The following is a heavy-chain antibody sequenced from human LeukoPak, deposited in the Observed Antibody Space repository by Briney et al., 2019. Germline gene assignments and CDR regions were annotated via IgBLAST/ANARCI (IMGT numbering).Heavy chain of an antibody. Sequence: GGSLRLSCAAPGFTFSSYGMHWVRQAPGKGLEWVAFIRYDGSNKYYADSVKGRFTISRDNSKNTLYLQMNSLRAEDTAVYYCAKEAREYSSSWYGSWGQGTLVTVSS. CDR3: AKEAREYSSSWYGS. D-gene: IGHD6-13*01. CDR1: GFTFSSYG. CDR2: IRYDGSNK. V-gene: IGHV3-30*02. J-gene: IGHJ4*02.